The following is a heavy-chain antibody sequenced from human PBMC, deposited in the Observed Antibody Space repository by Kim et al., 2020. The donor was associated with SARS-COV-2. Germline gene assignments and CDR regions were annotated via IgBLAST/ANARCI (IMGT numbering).Heavy chain of an antibody. V-gene: IGHV3-23*01. CDR2: ISGSGGST. J-gene: IGHJ4*02. CDR1: GFTFSSYA. D-gene: IGHD3-9*01. CDR3: AKALDFDWLLPNYFDY. Sequence: GGSLRLSCAASGFTFSSYAMSWVRQAPGKGLEWVSAISGSGGSTYYADSVKGRFTISRDNSKNTLYLQMNSLRAEDTAVYYCAKALDFDWLLPNYFDYWGQGTLVTVSS.